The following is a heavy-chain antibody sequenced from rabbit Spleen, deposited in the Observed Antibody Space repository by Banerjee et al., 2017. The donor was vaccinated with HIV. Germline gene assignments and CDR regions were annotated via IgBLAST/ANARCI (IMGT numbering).Heavy chain of an antibody. CDR2: IDPGSSGST. J-gene: IGHJ4*01. Sequence: ESGGDLVKPGASLTLTCTASGFDFNSYYMCWVRQAPGKGPEWIACIDPGSSGSTYYASWAKGRFTISKTSSTTVTLQMTSLTAADTATYFCARDFDFWGQGTLVTVS. CDR1: GFDFNSYY. CDR3: ARDFDF. V-gene: IGHV1S40*01.